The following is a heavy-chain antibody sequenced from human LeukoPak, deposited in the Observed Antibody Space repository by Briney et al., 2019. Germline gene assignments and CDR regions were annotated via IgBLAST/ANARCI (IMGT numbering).Heavy chain of an antibody. D-gene: IGHD2-15*01. CDR1: GDSISNNY. CDR2: FFYDGST. CDR3: ARGRGGGGSSNNWFDP. J-gene: IGHJ5*02. Sequence: SETLSLTCSVSGDSISNNYWTWIRQPPGKGLEWIGHFFYDGSTNYNPSLKSRVTISVDTSKNQFSLNLISVTAADTAVYFCARGRGGGGSSNNWFDPWGQGTLVTVSS. V-gene: IGHV4-59*01.